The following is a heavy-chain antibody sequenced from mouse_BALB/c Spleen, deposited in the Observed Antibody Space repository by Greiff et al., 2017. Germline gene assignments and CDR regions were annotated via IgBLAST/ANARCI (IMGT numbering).Heavy chain of an antibody. V-gene: IGHV1S137*01. D-gene: IGHD2-3*01. Sequence: VKVVESGAELVRPGVSVKISCKGSGYTFTDYAMHWVKQSHAKSLEWIGVISTYYGDASYNQKFKGKATMTVDKSSSTAYMELARLTSEDSAIYYCARKDGYSWFAYWGQGTLVTVSA. CDR1: GYTFTDYA. CDR3: ARKDGYSWFAY. J-gene: IGHJ3*01. CDR2: ISTYYGDA.